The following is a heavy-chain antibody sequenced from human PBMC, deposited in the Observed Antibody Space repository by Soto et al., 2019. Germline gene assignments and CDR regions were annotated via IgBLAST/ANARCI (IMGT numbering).Heavy chain of an antibody. CDR3: ARQGRVYDFWSGRLVGVGMDV. V-gene: IGHV4-39*01. J-gene: IGHJ6*02. CDR1: GGSISSSSYY. D-gene: IGHD3-3*01. Sequence: SETLSLTCTVSGGSISSSSYYWGWIRQPPGKGLEWIGSIYYSGSTYYNPSLKSRVTISVDTSKNQFSLKLSSVTAADTAVYYCARQGRVYDFWSGRLVGVGMDVWGQGTTVTVSS. CDR2: IYYSGST.